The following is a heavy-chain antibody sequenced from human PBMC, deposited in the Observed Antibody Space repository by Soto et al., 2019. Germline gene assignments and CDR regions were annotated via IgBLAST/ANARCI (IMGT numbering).Heavy chain of an antibody. CDR3: ASSTPPAATQGRVYFDY. Sequence: SVKVSCKASGGTFSSYAISWVRQAPGQGLEWMGGIIPIFGTANYAQKFQGRVTITADESTSTAYMELSSLRSEDTAVYYCASSTPPAATQGRVYFDYWGQGTLVTVSS. CDR2: IIPIFGTA. J-gene: IGHJ4*02. CDR1: GGTFSSYA. V-gene: IGHV1-69*13. D-gene: IGHD2-15*01.